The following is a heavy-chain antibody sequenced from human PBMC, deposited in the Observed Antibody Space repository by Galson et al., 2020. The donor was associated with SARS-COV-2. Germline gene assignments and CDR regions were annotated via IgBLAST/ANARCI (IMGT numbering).Heavy chain of an antibody. D-gene: IGHD3-10*01. CDR1: GGSFSGYY. V-gene: IGHV4-34*01. CDR2: INHSGST. CDR3: ARGPGLARRTFFDY. J-gene: IGHJ4*02. Sequence: SETLSLTCAVYGGSFSGYYWSWIRQPPGKGLEWIGEINHSGSTNYNPSLKSRVTISVDTSKNQFSLKLSSVTAADTAVYYCARGPGLARRTFFDYWGQGTLVTVSS.